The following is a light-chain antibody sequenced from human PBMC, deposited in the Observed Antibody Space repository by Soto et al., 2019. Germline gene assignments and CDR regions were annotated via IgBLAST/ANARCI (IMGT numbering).Light chain of an antibody. CDR1: SSDVGGYNY. J-gene: IGLJ1*01. CDR2: DVS. Sequence: QSVLTHPASVSGSPGQSINISCTGTSSDVGGYNYVSWYQHHPGKAPKLIIYDVSNRPSGVSNPFSGSKSGNTASLTISGLQPEDEADYYSSSYTTSNTRQIVFGTGTKVTVL. V-gene: IGLV2-14*03. CDR3: SSYTTSNTRQIV.